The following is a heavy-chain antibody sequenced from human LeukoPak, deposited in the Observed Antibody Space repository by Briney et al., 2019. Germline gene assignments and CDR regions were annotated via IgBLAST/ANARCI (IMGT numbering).Heavy chain of an antibody. Sequence: PSETLSLTCAVYGGSFSGYYWSWIRQPPGKGLEWIGEINHSGSTNYNPSLKSRVTISVDTSKNQFSLKLSSVTAADTAAYYCARARNIAVAVDYWGQGTLVTVSS. J-gene: IGHJ4*02. D-gene: IGHD6-19*01. V-gene: IGHV4-34*01. CDR1: GGSFSGYY. CDR2: INHSGST. CDR3: ARARNIAVAVDY.